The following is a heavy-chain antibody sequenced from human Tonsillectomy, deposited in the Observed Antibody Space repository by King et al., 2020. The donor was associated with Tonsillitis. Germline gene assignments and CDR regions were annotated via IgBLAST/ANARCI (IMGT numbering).Heavy chain of an antibody. D-gene: IGHD2-15*01. CDR3: ARDPIVVVVAATGSGWFDP. CDR2: INPNSGGT. J-gene: IGHJ5*02. V-gene: IGHV1-2*02. CDR1: GYTFTDYY. Sequence: VQLVESGAEVKKPGASVKVSCKASGYTFTDYYMHWVRQAPGQGLEWMGWINPNSGGTNYAQNFQGRVTMTRDTSISTAYMELSRLRSDDTAVYYCARDPIVVVVAATGSGWFDPWGKGTLVTVSS.